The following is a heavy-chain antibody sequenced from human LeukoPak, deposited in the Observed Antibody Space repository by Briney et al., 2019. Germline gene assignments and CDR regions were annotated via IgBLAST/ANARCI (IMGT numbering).Heavy chain of an antibody. J-gene: IGHJ4*02. CDR2: IYYSGST. V-gene: IGHV4-61*01. Sequence: SETLSLTCTVSGGSVSSGSYYWSWIRQPPGKGLEWIGYIYYSGSTNYNPSLKSRVTISVDTSKNQFSLKLSSVTAADTAVYYCARDNTGPDYWGQGTLVTVSS. D-gene: IGHD5-18*01. CDR1: GGSVSSGSYY. CDR3: ARDNTGPDY.